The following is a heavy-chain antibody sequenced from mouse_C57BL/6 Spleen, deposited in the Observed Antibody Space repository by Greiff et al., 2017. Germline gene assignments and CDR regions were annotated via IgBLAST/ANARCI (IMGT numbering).Heavy chain of an antibody. CDR1: GYSITSGYY. CDR2: ISYDGSN. V-gene: IGHV3-6*01. Sequence: EVKLQESGPGLVKPSQSLSLTCSVTGYSITSGYYWNWIRQFPGNKLEWMGYISYDGSNNYNPSLKNRISITRDTSKNQFFLKLNSVTTEDTATYYCAYWYFDVWGTGTTVTVSS. J-gene: IGHJ1*03. CDR3: AYWYFDV.